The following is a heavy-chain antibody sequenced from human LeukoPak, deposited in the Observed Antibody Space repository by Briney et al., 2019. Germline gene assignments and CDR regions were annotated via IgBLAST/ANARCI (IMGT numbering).Heavy chain of an antibody. Sequence: SETLPLTCAVYGGSFSGYYWSWVRQPPGKGLEWIGEINHSGSTNYNPSLKSRVTISVDTSKNQFSLKLSSVTAADTAVYYCVRGRIGLVYWGQGTLVTVSS. CDR3: VRGRIGLVY. J-gene: IGHJ4*02. CDR1: GGSFSGYY. V-gene: IGHV4-34*01. CDR2: INHSGST. D-gene: IGHD1-26*01.